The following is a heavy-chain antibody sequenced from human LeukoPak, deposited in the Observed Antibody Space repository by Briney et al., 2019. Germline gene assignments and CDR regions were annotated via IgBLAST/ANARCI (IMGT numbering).Heavy chain of an antibody. Sequence: PSQTLSLTCTVSGGSISSGGYYWSWIRQSPGEGLEWIGEINDSGSTNYRPSLKSRVTISVDTSNNRFSLKLTSVTAADTAVYYCARAPPRGMVFYYFDYWGQGTLVTVSS. CDR1: GGSISSGGYY. V-gene: IGHV4-30-2*06. D-gene: IGHD2-8*01. CDR2: INDSGST. J-gene: IGHJ4*02. CDR3: ARAPPRGMVFYYFDY.